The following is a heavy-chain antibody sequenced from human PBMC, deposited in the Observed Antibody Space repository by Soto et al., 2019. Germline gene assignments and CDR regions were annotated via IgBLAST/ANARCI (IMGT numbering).Heavy chain of an antibody. CDR2: TRNKANSHTT. CDR3: ARATTVTDY. CDR1: GFIFSYHC. J-gene: IGHJ4*02. D-gene: IGHD4-17*01. V-gene: IGHV3-72*01. Sequence: GESRRLSCAASGFIFSYHCMDGVRQAPGKGLEWVGRTRNKANSHTTEYAASVKGRFTISRDDSKNSLYLQMNSLKIEDTAVYYCARATTVTDYWGQGTLVTVSS.